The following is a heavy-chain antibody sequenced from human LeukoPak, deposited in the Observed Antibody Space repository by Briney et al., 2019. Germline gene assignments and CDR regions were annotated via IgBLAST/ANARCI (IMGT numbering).Heavy chain of an antibody. CDR1: GFTFSGSA. Sequence: GGSLRLSCAASGFTFSGSAMHWVRQASGKGLEWVGRIRSKADSYATVYAASVKGRFTISRDDSKNTAYLQMNSLKTEDTAVYYCTRPAVGAVAGRDVWGKGTTVTVSS. V-gene: IGHV3-73*01. J-gene: IGHJ6*04. D-gene: IGHD6-19*01. CDR2: IRSKADSYAT. CDR3: TRPAVGAVAGRDV.